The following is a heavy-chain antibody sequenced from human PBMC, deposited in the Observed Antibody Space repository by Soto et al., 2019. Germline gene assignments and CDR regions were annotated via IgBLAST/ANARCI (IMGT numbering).Heavy chain of an antibody. J-gene: IGHJ4*02. V-gene: IGHV3-33*01. CDR2: IWYDGSNK. CDR3: ARGSDSYGHLPDSPPFAPSGGRLDY. CDR1: GFTFSSYG. Sequence: QVQLVESGGGVVQPGRSLRLSCAASGFTFSSYGMHWVRQAPGKGLEWVAVIWYDGSNKYYADSVKGRFTISRDNSKNTLYLQMNSLRAEDTAVYYCARGSDSYGHLPDSPPFAPSGGRLDYWGQGTLVTVSS. D-gene: IGHD5-18*01.